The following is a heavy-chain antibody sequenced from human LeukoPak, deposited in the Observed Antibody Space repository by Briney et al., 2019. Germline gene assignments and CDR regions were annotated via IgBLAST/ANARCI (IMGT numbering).Heavy chain of an antibody. CDR1: GYSFTSYY. CDR2: INPSGGST. D-gene: IGHD1-26*01. CDR3: AREAMGGFDY. J-gene: IGHJ4*02. Sequence: GASVNVSCKASGYSFTSYYMHWVRQAPGQGLEWMGIINPSGGSTSYAQKFQGRVTMTRDTSTSTVYMELSSLRSEDTAVYYCAREAMGGFDYWGQGTLVTVSS. V-gene: IGHV1-46*01.